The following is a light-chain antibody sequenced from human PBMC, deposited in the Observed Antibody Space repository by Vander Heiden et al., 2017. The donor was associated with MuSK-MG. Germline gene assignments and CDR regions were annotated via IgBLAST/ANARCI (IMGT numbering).Light chain of an antibody. CDR3: QSYDSSLSGGV. Sequence: QSVLTQPPSLSGAPGPRVTIACTGSSSNSGAGYAVHWYQQLPGRAPKLLIYGNSNRPSGVPDRFSGSKSGTSASLAITGLQAEDEADYYCQSYDSSLSGGVFGGGTQLTVL. CDR2: GNS. CDR1: SSNSGAGYA. V-gene: IGLV1-40*01. J-gene: IGLJ7*01.